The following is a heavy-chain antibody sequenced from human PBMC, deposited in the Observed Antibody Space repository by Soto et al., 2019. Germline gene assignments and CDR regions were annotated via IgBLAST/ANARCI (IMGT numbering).Heavy chain of an antibody. Sequence: VGSLRLSCAASGFTFSSYAMSWVRQTPGKGLEWVSVIYRDGSTYYADSVKGRFTISRDNSKNTLYLQMNSLRADDTAVYYCAAMTTIDYWGQGTLVTVSS. CDR2: IYRDGST. D-gene: IGHD4-4*01. V-gene: IGHV3-53*01. CDR1: GFTFSSYA. J-gene: IGHJ4*02. CDR3: AAMTTIDY.